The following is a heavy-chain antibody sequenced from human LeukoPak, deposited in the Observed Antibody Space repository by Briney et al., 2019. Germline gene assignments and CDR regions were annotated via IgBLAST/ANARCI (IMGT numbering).Heavy chain of an antibody. CDR1: GFTFDDYA. J-gene: IGHJ4*02. Sequence: GGSLRLSCAASGFTFDDYAMHWVRQAPGKGLEWVSLISWDGGSTYYADSVKGRFTISRDNSKNSLYLQMNSLRAEDTALYYCVKDSSGWFSYFDYWGQGTLVTVSS. V-gene: IGHV3-43D*03. D-gene: IGHD6-19*01. CDR2: ISWDGGST. CDR3: VKDSSGWFSYFDY.